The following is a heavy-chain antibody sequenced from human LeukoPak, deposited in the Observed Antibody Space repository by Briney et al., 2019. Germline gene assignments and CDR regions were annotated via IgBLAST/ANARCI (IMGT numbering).Heavy chain of an antibody. CDR3: AREWAYYGSGSYYS. J-gene: IGHJ4*02. CDR2: IYHSGST. D-gene: IGHD3-10*01. CDR1: GGSISSSDW. V-gene: IGHV4-4*02. Sequence: PSGTLSLACAVSGGSISSSDWWSWVRQPPGKGLEWIGEIYHSGSTNYNPSLKSRVTISVDKSKNQFSLKLSSVTAADTAVYYCAREWAYYGSGSYYSWGQGTLVTVSS.